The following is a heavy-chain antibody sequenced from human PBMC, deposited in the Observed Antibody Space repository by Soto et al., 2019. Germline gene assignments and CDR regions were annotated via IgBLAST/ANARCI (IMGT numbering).Heavy chain of an antibody. D-gene: IGHD3-10*01. Sequence: GGSLRLSCAASGFTFDDYTMHWVRQAPGKGLEWVSAISGSGGSTYYADSVKGRFTISRDNSKNTLYLQMNSLRAEDTAVYYCAKDNGVFYYYYYMDVWGKGTTVTVSS. CDR1: GFTFDDYT. J-gene: IGHJ6*03. CDR3: AKDNGVFYYYYYMDV. V-gene: IGHV3-23*01. CDR2: ISGSGGST.